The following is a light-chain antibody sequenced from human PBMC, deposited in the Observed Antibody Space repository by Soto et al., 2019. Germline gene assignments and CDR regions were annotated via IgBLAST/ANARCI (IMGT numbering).Light chain of an antibody. V-gene: IGKV4-1*01. J-gene: IGKJ1*01. CDR3: QPYYSTLPT. CDR1: QRGLYSSNNKNS. CDR2: WAS. Sequence: DIVMTQSPDSLAVSLGERATINCKSSQRGLYSSNNKNSLALYQQKPGQPPKLLIYWASTRESGVPDRFSVSGCGTDFNLTISSLQAEDVAVYYCQPYYSTLPTFGQGTQVDIK.